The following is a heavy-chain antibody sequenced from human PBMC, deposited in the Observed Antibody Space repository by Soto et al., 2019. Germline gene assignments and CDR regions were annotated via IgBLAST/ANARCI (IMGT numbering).Heavy chain of an antibody. V-gene: IGHV1-18*01. CDR1: GYTFTSYG. CDR2: ISAYNGNT. J-gene: IGHJ5*02. D-gene: IGHD3-9*01. Sequence: ASVKVSCKASGYTFTSYGISWVRQAPGQGLEWMGWISAYNGNTNYAQKLQGRVTMTTDTSTSTAYMELRSLRSDDTAVYYCARDDVDILTGYSKRYNWFDPWGQGTLVTVSS. CDR3: ARDDVDILTGYSKRYNWFDP.